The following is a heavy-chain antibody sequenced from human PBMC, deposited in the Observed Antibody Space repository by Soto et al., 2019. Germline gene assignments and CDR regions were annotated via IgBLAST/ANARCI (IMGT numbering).Heavy chain of an antibody. D-gene: IGHD2-2*01. Sequence: QIPLVQSGPEVKKPGASMKVSCKAYDFSFTSHGISWVGQAPGRGLEWMGWISLYNGNTNYAQQFQGRVTMTTDTSTSTAYMELRSLRSDDTAMYFCAIYHLELFRFDYWGQGTLVTVSS. J-gene: IGHJ4*02. CDR3: AIYHLELFRFDY. CDR1: DFSFTSHG. V-gene: IGHV1-18*04. CDR2: ISLYNGNT.